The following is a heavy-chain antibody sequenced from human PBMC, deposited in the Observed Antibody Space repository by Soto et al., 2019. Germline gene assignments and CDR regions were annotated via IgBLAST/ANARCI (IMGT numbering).Heavy chain of an antibody. J-gene: IGHJ4*02. CDR1: GFTFSKNW. V-gene: IGHV3-7*01. D-gene: IGHD2-2*01. CDR3: TRVPSIPDARVPDY. Sequence: GGSLRLSCAASGFTFSKNWMSWVRQAPGKGLEWVANIKEDGSEKYYADSVKGRFTISRDNAKNSLYLHMDSLRAEDTAVYYCTRVPSIPDARVPDYWGQGTLVTVSS. CDR2: IKEDGSEK.